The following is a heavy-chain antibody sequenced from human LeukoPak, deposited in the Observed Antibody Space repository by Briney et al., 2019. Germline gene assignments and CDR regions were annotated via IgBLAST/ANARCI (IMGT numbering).Heavy chain of an antibody. CDR1: GFIFSNYW. CDR3: LRTGAARRGDY. D-gene: IGHD6-6*01. V-gene: IGHV3-7*01. CDR2: IKQDGGER. Sequence: GGSLRLSCAASGFIFSNYWMTWVRQAPGKGLEWVANIKQDGGERYYVDSVRGRFTISRDNAKNSLYLQMNSLRAEDTAVYYCLRTGAARRGDYWGQGTLVTVSS. J-gene: IGHJ4*02.